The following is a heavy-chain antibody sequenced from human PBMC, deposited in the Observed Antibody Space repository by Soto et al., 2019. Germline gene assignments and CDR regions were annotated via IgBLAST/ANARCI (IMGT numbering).Heavy chain of an antibody. Sequence: GGSLSLSCAASGFTFSSYSMNWVRQAPGKGLEWLSYISDSSSIIYYADSVRGRFTISRDNAENSLYLQINNLRADDTAVYYCARGRPEDYWGQGTLVTVSS. V-gene: IGHV3-48*01. CDR1: GFTFSSYS. CDR2: ISDSSSII. J-gene: IGHJ4*02. CDR3: ARGRPEDY.